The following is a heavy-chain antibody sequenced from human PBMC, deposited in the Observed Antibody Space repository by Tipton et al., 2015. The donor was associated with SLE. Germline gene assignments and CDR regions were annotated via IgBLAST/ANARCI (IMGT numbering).Heavy chain of an antibody. J-gene: IGHJ3*02. CDR3: ARDPPYSSSSGAFDI. V-gene: IGHV1-2*02. D-gene: IGHD6-6*01. CDR1: GYTFTGYY. Sequence: QLVQSGAEVKKPGASVKVSCKASGYTFTGYYMHWVRQAPGQGLEWMGWINPNSGGTNYAQKFQGRVTMTRDTSISTAYMELSRLRSDDTAVYYCARDPPYSSSSGAFDIWGRGTMVTVSS. CDR2: INPNSGGT.